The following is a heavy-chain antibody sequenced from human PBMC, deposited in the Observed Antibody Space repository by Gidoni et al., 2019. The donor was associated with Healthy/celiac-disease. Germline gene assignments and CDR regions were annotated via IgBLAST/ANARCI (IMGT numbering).Heavy chain of an antibody. CDR1: GGSFSGYY. J-gene: IGHJ4*02. Sequence: QVQLQQWGAGLLKPSETLSLTCAVYGGSFSGYYWSWIRQPPGKGLEWIGESNHSGRTNYNPSLKSRVTISVDTSKNQFSLKLSSVTAADTAVYYCARGGEGGSYNFDYWGQGTLVTVSS. CDR3: ARGGEGGSYNFDY. D-gene: IGHD1-26*01. V-gene: IGHV4-34*01. CDR2: SNHSGRT.